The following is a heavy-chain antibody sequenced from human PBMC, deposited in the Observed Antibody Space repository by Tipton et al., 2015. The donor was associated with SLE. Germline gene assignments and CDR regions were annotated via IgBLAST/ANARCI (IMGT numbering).Heavy chain of an antibody. CDR1: GGSISSSNW. Sequence: TLSLTCAVSGGSISSSNWWSWARQPPGKGLEWIGEINHSGSTNYNPSLKSRVTISVDTSKNQFSLKLSSVTAADTAVYYCARGGVPIAFDIWGQGTMVTVSS. D-gene: IGHD6-25*01. V-gene: IGHV4-4*02. J-gene: IGHJ3*02. CDR2: INHSGST. CDR3: ARGGVPIAFDI.